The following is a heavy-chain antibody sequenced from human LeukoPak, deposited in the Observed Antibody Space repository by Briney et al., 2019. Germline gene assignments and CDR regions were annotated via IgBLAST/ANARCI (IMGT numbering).Heavy chain of an antibody. CDR2: INHSGNT. Sequence: SATLSLTCAVSGGSFSVYYWSWIRQPPGKGLEWIGEINHSGNTNYNPSLKSRVTISVDTSRNQFSLKLSSVTAADTAVYYCATRRGRYGMDVWGKWTTVTVSS. V-gene: IGHV4-34*01. CDR3: ATRRGRYGMDV. CDR1: GGSFSVYY. J-gene: IGHJ6*04.